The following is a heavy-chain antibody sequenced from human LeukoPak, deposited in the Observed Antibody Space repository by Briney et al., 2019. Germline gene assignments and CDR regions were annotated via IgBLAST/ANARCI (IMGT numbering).Heavy chain of an antibody. D-gene: IGHD3-10*02. CDR2: MSSRGGSV. Sequence: GGSLRLSCEASGFTFRNHYMSWIRQAPGKGLEWLSKMSSRGGSVYYADSVKGRFTISRDNAKNSLYLQMNSLRAEDTAVYYCAELGITMIGGVWGKGTTVTISS. CDR3: AELGITMIGGV. CDR1: GFTFRNHY. V-gene: IGHV3-11*04. J-gene: IGHJ6*04.